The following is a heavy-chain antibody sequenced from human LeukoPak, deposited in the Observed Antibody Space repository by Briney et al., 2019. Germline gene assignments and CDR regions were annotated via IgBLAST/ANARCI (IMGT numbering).Heavy chain of an antibody. D-gene: IGHD4-17*01. CDR3: ARVSVTTGNFDY. Sequence: GGSLRLSCAASGFTFSGYEMNWVRQAPGKGVEWVSYISSRGTTIYYGDSVKGRFTISRDNAKNSLYLQMDSLRAGDTALYYCARVSVTTGNFDYWGQGTLVTVSS. J-gene: IGHJ4*02. V-gene: IGHV3-48*03. CDR1: GFTFSGYE. CDR2: ISSRGTTI.